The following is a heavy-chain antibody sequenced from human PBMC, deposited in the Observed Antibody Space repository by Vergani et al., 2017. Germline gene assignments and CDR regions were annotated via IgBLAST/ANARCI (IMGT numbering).Heavy chain of an antibody. D-gene: IGHD2/OR15-2a*01. CDR3: ARGLEGFLVYFDY. Sequence: EVQLVESGGGLVQPGGSLRLSCSASGFTFSSYAMHWVRQAPGKGLEYVSAISSNGGSTYYADSVKGRFTISRDNSKNTLYLQMSSLRAEDTAVYYCARGLEGFLVYFDYWGQGTLVTVSS. CDR1: GFTFSSYA. CDR2: ISSNGGST. J-gene: IGHJ4*02. V-gene: IGHV3-64D*06.